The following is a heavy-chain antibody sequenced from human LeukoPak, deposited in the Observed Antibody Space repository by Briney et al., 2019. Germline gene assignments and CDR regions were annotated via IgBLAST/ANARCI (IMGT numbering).Heavy chain of an antibody. J-gene: IGHJ4*02. CDR2: INHSGST. CDR3: AREVAAAGTGIDH. CDR1: GGSFSGYY. V-gene: IGHV4-34*01. D-gene: IGHD6-13*01. Sequence: SETLSLTCAVYGGSFSGYYWSWIRQPPGKGLEWIGEINHSGSTNYNPSLKSRVTISVDTSKNQFSLKLSSVTAADTAVYYCAREVAAAGTGIDHWGQGTLVTVSS.